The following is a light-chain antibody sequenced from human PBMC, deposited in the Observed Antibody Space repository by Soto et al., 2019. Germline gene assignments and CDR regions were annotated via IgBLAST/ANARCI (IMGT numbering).Light chain of an antibody. Sequence: ESMLTQSPATLSLSPGERATLSCRASQSVRSKYLTWYQQKPGQAPRLLIYGDSLRATVVPDRFSGSGSGTDFNLTISRLEPEDVAVYYCQQFGDSPPAFTFGQGTKLEI. CDR2: GDS. CDR1: QSVRSKY. J-gene: IGKJ2*01. CDR3: QQFGDSPPAFT. V-gene: IGKV3-20*01.